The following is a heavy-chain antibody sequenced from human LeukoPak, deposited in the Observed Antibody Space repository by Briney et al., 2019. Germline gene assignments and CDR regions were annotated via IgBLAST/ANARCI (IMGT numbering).Heavy chain of an antibody. CDR3: ARNIWGLDL. CDR1: GDSFSNYY. J-gene: IGHJ3*01. D-gene: IGHD2-21*01. Sequence: SETLSLTCTVSGDSFSNYYWSWVRQPPGKGLEWIGNVYPSGPTNYNPALKSRVTISADTSKKHFSLKMSSVTAADTAVYYCARNIWGLDLRGQGTMVTVSS. V-gene: IGHV4-4*09. CDR2: VYPSGPT.